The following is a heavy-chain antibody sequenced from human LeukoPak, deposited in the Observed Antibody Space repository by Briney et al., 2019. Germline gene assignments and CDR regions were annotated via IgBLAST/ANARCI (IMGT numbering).Heavy chain of an antibody. Sequence: PSETLSLTCTVSGGSISSSSYYWGWIRQPPGKGLEWIGSIYYSGSTYYNPSLKSRVTISVDTSKNQFSLKLSSVTAADTAVYYCARATGSGSYYVDYWGQGTLVTVSS. CDR2: IYYSGST. CDR1: GGSISSSSYY. D-gene: IGHD3-10*01. J-gene: IGHJ4*02. V-gene: IGHV4-39*01. CDR3: ARATGSGSYYVDY.